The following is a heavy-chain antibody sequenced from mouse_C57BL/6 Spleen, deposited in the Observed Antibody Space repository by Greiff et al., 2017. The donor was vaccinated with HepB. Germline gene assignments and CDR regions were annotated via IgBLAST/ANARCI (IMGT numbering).Heavy chain of an antibody. CDR2: ISYDGSN. CDR1: GYSITSGYN. CDR3: ARGGGVGPPYYYAMDY. V-gene: IGHV3-6*01. J-gene: IGHJ4*01. Sequence: EVKLQESGPGLVKPSQSLSLTCSVTGYSITSGYNWNWIRQFPGNKLEWMGYISYDGSNNYNPSLKNRISITRDTSKNQFFLKLNSVTTEDTATYYCARGGGVGPPYYYAMDYWGQGTSVTVSS. D-gene: IGHD4-1*01.